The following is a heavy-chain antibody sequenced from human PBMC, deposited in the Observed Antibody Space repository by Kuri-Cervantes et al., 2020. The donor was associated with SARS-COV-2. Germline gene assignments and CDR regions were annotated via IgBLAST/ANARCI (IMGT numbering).Heavy chain of an antibody. CDR3: AREPITVTTNDYYYYGMDV. V-gene: IGHV3-48*01. CDR1: GFTFSSYS. CDR2: ISSSSSTI. D-gene: IGHD4-11*01. Sequence: GGSLRLSCAASGFTFSSYSMNWVRQAPGKGLEWVSYISSSSSTIYYADSVKGRFTISRDNAKNTLYLQMNSLRAEDKAVYYCAREPITVTTNDYYYYGMDVWGQGTTVTVSS. J-gene: IGHJ6*02.